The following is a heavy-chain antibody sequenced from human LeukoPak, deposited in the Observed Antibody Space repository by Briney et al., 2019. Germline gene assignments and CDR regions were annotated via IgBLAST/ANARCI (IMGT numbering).Heavy chain of an antibody. CDR1: GFTFSSHS. J-gene: IGHJ6*02. CDR3: ARGQAGGMDV. Sequence: GGSPRLSCAASGFTFSSHSMNWVRQAPGKGLEWVSYISSSSSTIYYAGSVKGRFTISRDNAKNSLYLQMNSLRAEDTAVYYCARGQAGGMDVWGQGTTVTVSS. CDR2: ISSSSSTI. V-gene: IGHV3-48*01.